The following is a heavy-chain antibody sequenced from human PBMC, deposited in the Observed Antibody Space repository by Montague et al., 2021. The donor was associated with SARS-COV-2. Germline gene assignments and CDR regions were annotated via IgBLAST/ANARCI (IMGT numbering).Heavy chain of an antibody. V-gene: IGHV6-1*01. CDR1: GDSVSSNSAA. J-gene: IGHJ1*01. CDR2: TYFRSNWNY. D-gene: IGHD6-19*01. Sequence: CAISGDSVSSNSAAWSWIRQSPSRGLEWLARTYFRSNWNYDYAASVAGRVTVNPDTSKNQVSLEPRSVTPEDTAVYYCARGLAVAWREYFQHWGQGTLVTVSS. CDR3: ARGLAVAWREYFQH.